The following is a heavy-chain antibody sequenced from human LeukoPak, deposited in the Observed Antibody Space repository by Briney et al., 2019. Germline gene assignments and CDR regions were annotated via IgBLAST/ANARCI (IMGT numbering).Heavy chain of an antibody. CDR1: GYTFTGYY. CDR3: ASGKYCSSTSCYYPIDY. J-gene: IGHJ4*02. D-gene: IGHD2-2*01. V-gene: IGHV1-2*02. CDR2: INPNGGGT. Sequence: ASVKVSCKASGYTFTGYYMHWVRQAPGQGLEWMGWINPNGGGTNYAQKFRGRVTMARDTSISTAYMELSRLRSDDTAVYYCASGKYCSSTSCYYPIDYWGQGTLVTVSS.